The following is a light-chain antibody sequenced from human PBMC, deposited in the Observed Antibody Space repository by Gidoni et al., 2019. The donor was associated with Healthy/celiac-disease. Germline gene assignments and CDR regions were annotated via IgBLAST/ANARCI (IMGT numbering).Light chain of an antibody. Sequence: EMVLPQSPPPRPLSPGERATPSCRTSQSVSSSYLAWYQQKPGQAPRLLIYGASSRATGIPARFSGSGSGTDFTLTISRLEPEDFAVYYCQQYSSSPPLTFGRGTKVEIK. CDR1: QSVSSSY. V-gene: IGKV3-20*01. CDR3: QQYSSSPPLT. J-gene: IGKJ4*01. CDR2: GAS.